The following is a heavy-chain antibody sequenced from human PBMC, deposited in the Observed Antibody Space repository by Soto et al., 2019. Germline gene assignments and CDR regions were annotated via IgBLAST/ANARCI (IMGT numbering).Heavy chain of an antibody. Sequence: QVQLVQSGAEVKKPGSSVKVSCKASGGTFSSYTISWVRQAPGQGLEWMGRIIPILGIANYAQKFQGRVTITADKSTSTAYMELSSLGSEDTAVYYCARCVGPGAQALRYGMDVWGQGTTVTVSS. CDR2: IIPILGIA. CDR1: GGTFSSYT. D-gene: IGHD4-17*01. V-gene: IGHV1-69*02. J-gene: IGHJ6*02. CDR3: ARCVGPGAQALRYGMDV.